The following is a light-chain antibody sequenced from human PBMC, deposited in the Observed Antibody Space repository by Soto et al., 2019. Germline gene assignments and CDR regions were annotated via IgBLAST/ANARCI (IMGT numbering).Light chain of an antibody. J-gene: IGLJ2*01. CDR3: SSYISSNTLR. V-gene: IGLV2-14*01. Sequence: QSALTQPASVSGSPGQSITISCTGTSSDAGGYNCVSGYQQHPGKAPKVMIYEVSDRPSGVSNRFSGSKSGNTASLTISGLQAEDEADYYCSSYISSNTLRFGAGTKLTVL. CDR2: EVS. CDR1: SSDAGGYNC.